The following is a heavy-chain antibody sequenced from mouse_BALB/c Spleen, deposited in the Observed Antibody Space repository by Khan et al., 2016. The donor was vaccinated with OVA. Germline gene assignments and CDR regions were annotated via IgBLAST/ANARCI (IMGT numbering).Heavy chain of an antibody. CDR3: AKNYRSDVYFDY. CDR2: IYPFNDDT. D-gene: IGHD2-14*01. Sequence: VQLQQSSPELVKPGASVKMSCKASGYTFTSYVMHWVKQKPGQGLEWVGYIYPFNDDTKYNEKFKGKATLTSDKSSSTAYMEISSLTSEDSAVYVCAKNYRSDVYFDYWGQGTTLTVSS. CDR1: GYTFTSYV. V-gene: IGHV1S136*01. J-gene: IGHJ2*01.